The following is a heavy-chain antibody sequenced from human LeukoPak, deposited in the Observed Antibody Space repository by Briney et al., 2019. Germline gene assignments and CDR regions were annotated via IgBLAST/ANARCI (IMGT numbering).Heavy chain of an antibody. Sequence: QSGRSLRPSCAASGFTFSSYAMHWVRQAPGKGLEWVAVISYDGSNKYYADSVKGRFTISRDNSKNTLYLQMNSLRAEDTAVYYCARSSLRYYYYYGMDVWGQGTTVTVSS. CDR1: GFTFSSYA. D-gene: IGHD5/OR15-5a*01. V-gene: IGHV3-30*04. J-gene: IGHJ6*02. CDR3: ARSSLRYYYYYGMDV. CDR2: ISYDGSNK.